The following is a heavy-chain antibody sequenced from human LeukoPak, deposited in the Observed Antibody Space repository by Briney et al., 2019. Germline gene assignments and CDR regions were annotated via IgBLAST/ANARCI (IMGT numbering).Heavy chain of an antibody. CDR1: GGSISSSSYY. J-gene: IGHJ5*02. D-gene: IGHD3-10*01. V-gene: IGHV4-39*02. CDR3: ARDLATAMVRGVGGFDP. Sequence: SETLSLTCTVSGGSISSSSYYWGWIRQPPGKGLEWIGSIYYSGSTYYNPSLKRRVTISVDTSKNQFSLKLSSVTAADTAVYYCARDLATAMVRGVGGFDPWGQGTLVTVSS. CDR2: IYYSGST.